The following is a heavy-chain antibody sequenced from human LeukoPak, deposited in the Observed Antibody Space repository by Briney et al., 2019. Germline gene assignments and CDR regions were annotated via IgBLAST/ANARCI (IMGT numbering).Heavy chain of an antibody. V-gene: IGHV4-61*02. CDR1: GGSISSGSYY. CDR3: ARDTNILTV. D-gene: IGHD3-9*01. CDR2: IYTSGST. Sequence: PSETLSLTCTVSGGSISSGSYYWSWIRQPAGKGLEWIGRIYTSGSTNYNPSLKSRVTISVDTSKNQFSLKLSSVTAADTAVYYCARDTNILTVWGQGTLVTVSS. J-gene: IGHJ4*02.